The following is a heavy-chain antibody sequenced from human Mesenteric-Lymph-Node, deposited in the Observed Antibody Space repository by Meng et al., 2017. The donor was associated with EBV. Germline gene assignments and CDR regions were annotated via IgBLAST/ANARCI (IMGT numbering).Heavy chain of an antibody. J-gene: IGHJ4*02. D-gene: IGHD1/OR15-1a*01. CDR2: TYYRSKWYN. Sequence: QAQLTHAGPGLVKPSHTLSPPLATSGHRFAGPGAAWNWIRQSPSRGLEWLGRTYYRSKWYNDYAVSVKGRIAINPDTSKNQFFLQLNSVTPEDTAVYYCARDYGTSRPFEYWGQGILVTVSS. CDR1: GHRFAGPGAA. V-gene: IGHV6-1*01. CDR3: ARDYGTSRPFEY.